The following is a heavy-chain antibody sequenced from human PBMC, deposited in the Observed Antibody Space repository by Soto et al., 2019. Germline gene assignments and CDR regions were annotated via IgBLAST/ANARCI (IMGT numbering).Heavy chain of an antibody. V-gene: IGHV3-30-3*01. D-gene: IGHD4-17*01. J-gene: IGHJ4*02. Sequence: GGSLRLSCAASGFTFSSYAMHWVRQAPGKGLEWVAVISYDGSNKYYADSVKGRFTISRDNSKNTLYLQMNSLRAEDTAVYYCARDEPLYGDYGIFDYWGQGTLVTVSS. CDR1: GFTFSSYA. CDR3: ARDEPLYGDYGIFDY. CDR2: ISYDGSNK.